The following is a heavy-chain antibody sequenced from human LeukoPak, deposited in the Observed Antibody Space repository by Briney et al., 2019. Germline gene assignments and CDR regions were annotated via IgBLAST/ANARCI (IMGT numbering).Heavy chain of an antibody. Sequence: GGSLRLSCAASGFTLSSYAMSWVRQAPGKGLEWVSAISDSGNTYHADSVKGRFTISRDNSKNTLYLQMNSLRAEDTAVYFCAKAPREGTYYFDYWGQGTLVTVSS. CDR3: AKAPREGTYYFDY. CDR2: ISDSGNT. CDR1: GFTLSSYA. J-gene: IGHJ4*02. D-gene: IGHD1-26*01. V-gene: IGHV3-23*01.